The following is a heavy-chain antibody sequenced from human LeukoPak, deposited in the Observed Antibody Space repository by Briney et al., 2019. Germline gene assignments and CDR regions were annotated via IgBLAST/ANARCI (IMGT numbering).Heavy chain of an antibody. V-gene: IGHV3-48*02. J-gene: IGHJ4*02. Sequence: GRSLRLSCAASGFTFSSYSMNWVRQAPGKGLEWVSYISSSSSTIYYADSVKGRFTISRDNAKNSLYLQMNSLRDEDTAVYYCARALRSVRWLDPYYFDYWGQGTLVTVSS. D-gene: IGHD6-19*01. CDR1: GFTFSSYS. CDR3: ARALRSVRWLDPYYFDY. CDR2: ISSSSSTI.